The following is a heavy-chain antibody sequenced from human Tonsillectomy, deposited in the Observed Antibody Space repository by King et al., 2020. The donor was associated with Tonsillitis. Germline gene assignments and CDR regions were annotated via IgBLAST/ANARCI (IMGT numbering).Heavy chain of an antibody. V-gene: IGHV3-30*18. CDR1: GFTFSNYG. J-gene: IGHJ4*02. D-gene: IGHD1-26*01. CDR2: ISYDGSNK. CDR3: AKDREEWELPGDY. Sequence: VQLGESGGGVVQPERSLRLSCAASGFTFSNYGMHWVRQAPGKGLEWVAVISYDGSNKYYADSVKGRFTISRDNSKNTLYLQMNSLRAEDTAVYYCAKDREEWELPGDYWGQGTLVTVSS.